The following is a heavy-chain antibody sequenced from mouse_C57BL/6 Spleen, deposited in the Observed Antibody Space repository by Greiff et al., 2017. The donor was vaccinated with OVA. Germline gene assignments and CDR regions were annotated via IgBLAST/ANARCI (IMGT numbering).Heavy chain of an antibody. CDR1: GYTFTSYW. Sequence: QVQLQQPGAELVKPGASVTLSCKASGYTFTSYWMHWVKQRPGRGLEWIGMIHPNSGSTNYNEKFKSKATLTVDKSSSTAYMQLSSLTSEDSAVYYCARSLSWDGVDYWGQGTTLTVSS. J-gene: IGHJ2*01. CDR2: IHPNSGST. CDR3: ARSLSWDGVDY. D-gene: IGHD4-1*01. V-gene: IGHV1-64*01.